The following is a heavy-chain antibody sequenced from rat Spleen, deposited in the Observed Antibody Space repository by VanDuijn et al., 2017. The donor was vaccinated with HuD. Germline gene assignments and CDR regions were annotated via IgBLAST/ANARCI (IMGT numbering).Heavy chain of an antibody. CDR1: GFTFSDYY. CDR3: TREDWVLDV. V-gene: IGHV5-22*01. D-gene: IGHD4-2*01. Sequence: EVQLVESGGGLVQSGRSLKLSCAASGFTFSDYYMAWVRQAPKKGLEWVASIAYEGSNTYYGDSVKGRFTISRDNAKSTLYLQMNSLRSEDTATYYCTREDWVLDVWGQGISVIVSS. J-gene: IGHJ4*01. CDR2: IAYEGSNT.